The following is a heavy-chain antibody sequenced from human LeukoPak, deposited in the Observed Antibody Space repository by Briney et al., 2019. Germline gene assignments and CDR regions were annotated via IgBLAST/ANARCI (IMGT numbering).Heavy chain of an antibody. CDR2: MNPNSGNT. J-gene: IGHJ6*02. CDR1: GYTFTSYD. V-gene: IGHV1-8*03. Sequence: GASVKVSCKASGYTFTSYDINWVRQATGQGLEWMGWMNPNSGNTGYAQKFQGRVTITRNTSISTAYMELSSLRSEDTAVYYCARGFDYGDYPVYYYGMDVWGQGTTVTVSS. CDR3: ARGFDYGDYPVYYYGMDV. D-gene: IGHD4-17*01.